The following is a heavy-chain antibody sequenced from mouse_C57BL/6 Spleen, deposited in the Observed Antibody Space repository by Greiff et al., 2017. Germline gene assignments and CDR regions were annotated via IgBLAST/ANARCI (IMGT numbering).Heavy chain of an antibody. Sequence: VQLQQSGPELVKPGASVKISCKASGYTFTDYYMNWVKQSHGKSLEWIGDINPNNGGTSYNQKFKGKATLTVDKSSSTAYMELRSLTSEDSAVYYCARSRTTVVAPYAMDYWGQGTSVTVSS. CDR1: GYTFTDYY. D-gene: IGHD1-1*01. J-gene: IGHJ4*01. CDR2: INPNNGGT. CDR3: ARSRTTVVAPYAMDY. V-gene: IGHV1-26*01.